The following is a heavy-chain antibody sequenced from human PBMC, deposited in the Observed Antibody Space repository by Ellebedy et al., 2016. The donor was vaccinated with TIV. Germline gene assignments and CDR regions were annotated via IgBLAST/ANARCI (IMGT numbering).Heavy chain of an antibody. CDR3: ARRSRGPPYYFDY. V-gene: IGHV3-21*01. CDR1: GFTFNNAW. J-gene: IGHJ4*02. Sequence: GESLKISCAASGFTFNNAWMNWVRQAPGKGLEWVSSITESGGNTYYADSVKGRFTISRDNAKNSLYLQLNSLRAEDTAVYYCARRSRGPPYYFDYWGEGTLVTVSS. D-gene: IGHD3-10*01. CDR2: ITESGGNT.